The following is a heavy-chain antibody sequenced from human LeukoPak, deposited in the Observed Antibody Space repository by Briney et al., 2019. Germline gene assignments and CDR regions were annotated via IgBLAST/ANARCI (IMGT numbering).Heavy chain of an antibody. CDR2: IYSGGDT. J-gene: IGHJ4*02. CDR1: GFTVSRNY. V-gene: IGHV3-53*01. D-gene: IGHD1-26*01. CDR3: ARSPPATPFDY. Sequence: GGSLRLSCTASGFTVSRNYMSWVRLAPGKGLEWVSVIYSGGDTYYADSVKGRFTISRDISENTLYLQMDNLRAEDTAFYYCARSPPATPFDYWGQGTLVTVSS.